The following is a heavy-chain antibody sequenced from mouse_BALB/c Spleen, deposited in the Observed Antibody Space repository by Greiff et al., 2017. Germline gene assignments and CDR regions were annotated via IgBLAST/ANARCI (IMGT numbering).Heavy chain of an antibody. CDR1: GYAFSSSW. D-gene: IGHD1-1*01. Sequence: QVQLQQSGPELVKPGASVKISCKASGYAFSSSWMNWVKQRPGQGLEWIGRIYPGDGDTNYNGKFKGKATLTADKSSSTAYMQLSSLTSVDSAVYFCARSTTVKDAMDYWGQGTSVTVSS. J-gene: IGHJ4*01. V-gene: IGHV1-82*01. CDR2: IYPGDGDT. CDR3: ARSTTVKDAMDY.